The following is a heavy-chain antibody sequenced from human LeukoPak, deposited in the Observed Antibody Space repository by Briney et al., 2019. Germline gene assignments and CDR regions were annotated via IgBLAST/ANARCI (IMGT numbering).Heavy chain of an antibody. CDR2: IYSSGST. CDR1: GITVSSDY. D-gene: IGHD2-21*02. V-gene: IGHV3-66*02. Sequence: GGSLRLSCAASGITVSSDYMRWVRQAPGEGLEWVSVIYSSGSTYYADSVKGRFTISRDNSKSTLYLQMSSLRPEDTAVYYCARGGGAYCGGDCYRNFDYWGQGTLVTVSS. CDR3: ARGGGAYCGGDCYRNFDY. J-gene: IGHJ4*02.